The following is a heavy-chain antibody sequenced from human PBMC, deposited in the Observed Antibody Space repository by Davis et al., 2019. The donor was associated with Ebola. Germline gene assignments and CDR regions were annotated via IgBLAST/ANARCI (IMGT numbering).Heavy chain of an antibody. V-gene: IGHV3-23*01. CDR2: ISGSGGST. Sequence: PGGSLRLSCAASGFTFSSNAMSWVRQAQGKGLGWVSAISGSGGSTYYADSVKGRFTISRDNSKNTLYLQMNSLRAEDTAVYYCAKGGSYYDSSGYNYYYYYYMDVWGKGTTVTVSS. D-gene: IGHD3-22*01. CDR1: GFTFSSNA. J-gene: IGHJ6*03. CDR3: AKGGSYYDSSGYNYYYYYYMDV.